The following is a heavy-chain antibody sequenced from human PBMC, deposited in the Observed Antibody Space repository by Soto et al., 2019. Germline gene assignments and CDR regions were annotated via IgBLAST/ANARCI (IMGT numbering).Heavy chain of an antibody. V-gene: IGHV1-69*06. CDR2: IIPIFGTA. J-gene: IGHJ6*02. D-gene: IGHD2-8*01. Sequence: ASVKVYCKASGRTFSRYANSWVRKAAGQGLEWMGGIIPIFGTANYAQKFQCRVTITAGKSTSTAYMELSSLRSEDTAVYYCASTDLVLMVYAPTRYDYYYGMDVWGQGTTVTVSS. CDR3: ASTDLVLMVYAPTRYDYYYGMDV. CDR1: GRTFSRYA.